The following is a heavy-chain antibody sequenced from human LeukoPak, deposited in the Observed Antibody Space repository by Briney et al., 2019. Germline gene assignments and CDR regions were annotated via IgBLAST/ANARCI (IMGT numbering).Heavy chain of an antibody. CDR1: GGXISSSNW. D-gene: IGHD3-22*01. Sequence: SGTLSLTCAVSGGXISSSNWWSWVRQPPGKGLEWIGEIYHSGSTNYNPSLKSRVTISVDTSKNQFSLKLSSVTAADTAVYYCARGPTYYYDSSGYSFFFQHWGQGTLVTVSS. CDR3: ARGPTYYYDSSGYSFFFQH. V-gene: IGHV4-4*02. CDR2: IYHSGST. J-gene: IGHJ1*01.